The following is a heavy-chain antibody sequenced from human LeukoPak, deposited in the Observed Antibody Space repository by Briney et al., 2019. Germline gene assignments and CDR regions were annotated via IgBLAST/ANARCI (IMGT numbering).Heavy chain of an antibody. D-gene: IGHD3-10*01. V-gene: IGHV4-39*01. Sequence: PSETLSLTCTVSGGSISSYYWGWIRQPPGKGLEWIGSIYSSGSTYYNPSLKSRVTISVDTSKNQFSLNLSSVPASDTAVYYCARRGGSGRSFDYWGRESWSPSPQ. CDR1: GGSISSYY. CDR3: ARRGGSGRSFDY. CDR2: IYSSGST. J-gene: IGHJ4*02.